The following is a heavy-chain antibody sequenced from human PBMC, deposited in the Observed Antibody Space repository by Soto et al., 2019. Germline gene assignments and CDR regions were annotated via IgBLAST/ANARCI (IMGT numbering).Heavy chain of an antibody. V-gene: IGHV5-51*01. CDR2: IYPGDSET. Sequence: GESLKISCKGSGYNFTTFWIGWLRQMPGKGLEWMGIIYPGDSETKYSPDFEGQVTISADRSTNTVYLQWRSLRASDTAMYYCARLGFPGAIYFDSWGLGTLGTVSS. CDR3: ARLGFPGAIYFDS. CDR1: GYNFTTFW. J-gene: IGHJ4*02.